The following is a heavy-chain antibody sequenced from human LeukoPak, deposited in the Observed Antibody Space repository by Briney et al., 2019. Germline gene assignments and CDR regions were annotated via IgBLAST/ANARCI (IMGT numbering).Heavy chain of an antibody. CDR3: ILDFH. J-gene: IGHJ4*02. Sequence: GGSLRLSCVASGFTFTNYSMHWVRQAPGKGLEWLSYISSKGAIRYADSVKGRFTISRDNAKHSLFLRMSSLRVDDTATYFCILDFHWGQGTLVAFSS. CDR2: ISSKGAI. V-gene: IGHV3-48*01. CDR1: GFTFTNYS. D-gene: IGHD3-3*01.